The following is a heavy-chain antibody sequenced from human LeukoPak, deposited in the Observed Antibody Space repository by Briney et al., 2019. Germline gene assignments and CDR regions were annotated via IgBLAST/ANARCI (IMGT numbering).Heavy chain of an antibody. J-gene: IGHJ6*03. Sequence: SETLSLTCTVSGGSISSYYWSWIRQPPGKGLEWIGYIYYSGSTNYNPSPKSRVTISVDTSKNQFSLKLSSVTAADTAVYYCARVVFAPYYYYYMDVWGKGTTVTVSS. CDR3: ARVVFAPYYYYYMDV. CDR2: IYYSGST. V-gene: IGHV4-59*01. D-gene: IGHD3-3*01. CDR1: GGSISSYY.